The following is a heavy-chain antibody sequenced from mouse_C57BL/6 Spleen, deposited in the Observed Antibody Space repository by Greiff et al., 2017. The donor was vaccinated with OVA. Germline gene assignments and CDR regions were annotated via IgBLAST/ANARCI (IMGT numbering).Heavy chain of an antibody. CDR2: ITHSGET. Sequence: VQRVESGPGLVKPSQSLFLTCSITGFPITSGYYWIWIRQSPGKPLEWMGYITHSGETFYNPSLQSPISITRETSKNQFFLQLNSGTTEDTAMYYCAGDRRDYGYYDVWGTGTTVTVAS. CDR1: GFPITSGYY. V-gene: IGHV12-3*01. J-gene: IGHJ1*03. CDR3: AGDRRDYGYYDV. D-gene: IGHD1-1*02.